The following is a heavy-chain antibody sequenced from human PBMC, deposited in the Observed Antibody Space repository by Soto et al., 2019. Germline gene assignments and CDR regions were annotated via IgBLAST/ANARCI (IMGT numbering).Heavy chain of an antibody. CDR3: AREVGYCSGCRCYDWFDP. Sequence: EVQLVESGGGLVQPGGSLRLSCAASGFTFSSYWMHWVRQAPGKGLVWVSRINSDGSTTTYADSVKGRFTISRDNAKNALYLQRRSVRAEDPAVYSCAREVGYCSGCRCYDWFDPWGQGTLVTVSS. J-gene: IGHJ5*02. D-gene: IGHD2-15*01. CDR1: GFTFSSYW. CDR2: INSDGSTT. V-gene: IGHV3-74*01.